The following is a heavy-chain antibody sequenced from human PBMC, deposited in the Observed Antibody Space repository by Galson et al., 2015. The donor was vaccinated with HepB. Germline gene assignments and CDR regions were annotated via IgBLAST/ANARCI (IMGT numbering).Heavy chain of an antibody. CDR2: IISDGRST. J-gene: IGHJ6*03. Sequence: LRLSCAASGFTFSSYWMHWVRQRPGKGLVWVSRIISDGRSTTHADSVKGRFTISRDNAKNTLYLQMNSLGVEDTAIYYCARGAFSYMDVWGKGTAVTVSS. CDR3: ARGAFSYMDV. V-gene: IGHV3-74*01. CDR1: GFTFSSYW.